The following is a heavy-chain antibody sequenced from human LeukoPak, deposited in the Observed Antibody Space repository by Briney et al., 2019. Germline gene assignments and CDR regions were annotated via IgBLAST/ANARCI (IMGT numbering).Heavy chain of an antibody. CDR3: ARDRSRMDV. CDR1: GFTISTYG. Sequence: GGTLTLSCAASGFTISTYGMHCVRHAPPRGREWVAVMWSDRITKYFGDSVKGRFTISRDNSKNTLYLQMNSLTADDTGVYYCARDRSRMDVWGQGTTVTVSS. J-gene: IGHJ6*02. V-gene: IGHV3-33*01. CDR2: MWSDRITK. D-gene: IGHD1-26*01.